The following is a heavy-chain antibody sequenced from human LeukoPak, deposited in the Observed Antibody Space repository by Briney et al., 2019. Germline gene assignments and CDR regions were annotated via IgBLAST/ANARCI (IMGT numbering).Heavy chain of an antibody. CDR2: IYPGDSDT. CDR3: ARGRQLYYSDY. Sequence: GESLQISCKGSGYTFTNYWIGWVRQMPGKGLEWIGIIYPGDSDTRYSPSLQGQVTISADKSINTAYLQWSSLKASDTAMYYCARGRQLYYSDYWGQGTLVTVSS. CDR1: GYTFTNYW. D-gene: IGHD5-18*01. V-gene: IGHV5-51*01. J-gene: IGHJ4*02.